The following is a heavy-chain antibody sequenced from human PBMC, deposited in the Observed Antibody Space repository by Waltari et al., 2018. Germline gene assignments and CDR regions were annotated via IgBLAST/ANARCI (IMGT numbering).Heavy chain of an antibody. Sequence: QVQLVQSGAEVKKPGSSVKVSCKASGGTFSSSAISWVRQATGQGLEWMGGIIPIFGTANYAQKFQGRVTITTDESTSTAYMELSSLRSEDTAVYYCALHTYYYDSSGYKPSFDYWGQGTLVTVSS. D-gene: IGHD3-22*01. J-gene: IGHJ4*02. V-gene: IGHV1-69*05. CDR3: ALHTYYYDSSGYKPSFDY. CDR1: GGTFSSSA. CDR2: IIPIFGTA.